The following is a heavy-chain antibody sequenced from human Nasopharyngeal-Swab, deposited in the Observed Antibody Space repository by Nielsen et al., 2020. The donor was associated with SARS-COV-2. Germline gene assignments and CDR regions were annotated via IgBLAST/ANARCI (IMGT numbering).Heavy chain of an antibody. CDR1: GGSMNSDNFY. Sequence: SETLSLTCTVSGGSMNSDNFYWGWIRLPPGKGLDWIGNIYSSGSTYFNPSLKGRVTISLDTSKNQFSLRLYSVTAADTAVYYCASGGSGSNYYMDAWGKGTTVTVSS. CDR2: IYSSGST. CDR3: ASGGSGSNYYMDA. D-gene: IGHD3-22*01. J-gene: IGHJ6*03. V-gene: IGHV4-39*07.